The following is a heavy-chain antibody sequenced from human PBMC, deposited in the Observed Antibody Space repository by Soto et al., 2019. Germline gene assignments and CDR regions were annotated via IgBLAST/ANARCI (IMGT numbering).Heavy chain of an antibody. D-gene: IGHD6-13*01. V-gene: IGHV4-39*07. CDR2: IYYSGST. J-gene: IGHJ5*02. Sequence: LSLTCTVSGGSISSSSYYWGWIRQPPGKGLEWIGSIYYSGSTYYNPSLKSRVTISVDTSKNQFSLKLSSVTAADTAVYYCARERPDGSRLDPWGQGTLVTVSS. CDR3: ARERPDGSRLDP. CDR1: GGSISSSSYY.